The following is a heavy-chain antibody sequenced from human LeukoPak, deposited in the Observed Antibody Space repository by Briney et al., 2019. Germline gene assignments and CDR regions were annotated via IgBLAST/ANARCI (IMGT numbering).Heavy chain of an antibody. D-gene: IGHD3-10*01. V-gene: IGHV4-39*07. Sequence: SETLSLTCTVSGGSISSSSYYWGWIRQPPGKGLEWIGSIYYSGSTYYNPSLKSRVTISVDTSKNQFSLKLSSVTAADTAVYYCARPYGARGYWYFDLWGRGTLVTVSS. CDR2: IYYSGST. CDR3: ARPYGARGYWYFDL. J-gene: IGHJ2*01. CDR1: GGSISSSSYY.